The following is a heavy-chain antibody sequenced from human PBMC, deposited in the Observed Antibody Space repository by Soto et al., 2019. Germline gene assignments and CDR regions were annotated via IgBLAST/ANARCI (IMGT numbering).Heavy chain of an antibody. V-gene: IGHV4-59*01. Sequence: PSETLSLTCTVSGGSISSYYWSWIRQPPGKGLEWIGYIYYSGSTNYNPSLKSRVTISIDTSKSHFPLKLSSLTAADTAVYYCARGPAVAGAGWWFDPWGQGTLVTVSS. CDR1: GGSISSYY. J-gene: IGHJ5*02. CDR2: IYYSGST. CDR3: ARGPAVAGAGWWFDP. D-gene: IGHD6-19*01.